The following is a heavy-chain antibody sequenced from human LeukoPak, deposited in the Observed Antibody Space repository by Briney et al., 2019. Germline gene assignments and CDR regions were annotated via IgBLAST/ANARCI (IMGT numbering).Heavy chain of an antibody. CDR3: ARARGPPRYDILTGYYRGVVYFDY. CDR1: GGSISSYY. V-gene: IGHV4-59*12. J-gene: IGHJ4*02. D-gene: IGHD3-9*01. CDR2: IYYRGIT. Sequence: SETLSLTCTVSGGSISSYYWSWIRQPTGKGLEWIGYIYYRGITNYNPSLKSRVTISVDTSKNQFSLKLSSVTAADTAVYYCARARGPPRYDILTGYYRGVVYFDYWGQGTLVTVSS.